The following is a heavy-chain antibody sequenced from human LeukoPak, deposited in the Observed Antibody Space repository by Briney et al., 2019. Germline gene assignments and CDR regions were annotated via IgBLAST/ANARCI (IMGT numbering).Heavy chain of an antibody. CDR2: INHSGST. CDR1: GGSFSGYY. D-gene: IGHD2-15*01. J-gene: IGHJ4*02. V-gene: IGHV4-34*01. CDR3: AGLGRYCSSGSCNY. Sequence: SETLSLTCAVYGGSFSGYYWSWIRQPPGKGLEWIGEINHSGSTNYNPSLKSRVTISVDTSKNQFSLKLSSVTAADTAVYYCAGLGRYCSSGSCNYWGQGTLVTVSS.